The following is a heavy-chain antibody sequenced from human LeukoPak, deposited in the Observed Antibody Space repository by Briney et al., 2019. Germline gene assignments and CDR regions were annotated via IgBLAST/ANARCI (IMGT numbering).Heavy chain of an antibody. V-gene: IGHV3-7*05. D-gene: IGHD2-15*01. CDR1: GFTFSSHW. Sequence: PGESLRLSCAASGFTFSSHWMSWVRQAPGKGLEWVASIKQDGSEKGYVDSVKGRFAISRDNAKNSLYLQMDTLRAEDTAVYYCVRNGGHFDFWGQGTLVTVSS. J-gene: IGHJ4*02. CDR2: IKQDGSEK. CDR3: VRNGGHFDF.